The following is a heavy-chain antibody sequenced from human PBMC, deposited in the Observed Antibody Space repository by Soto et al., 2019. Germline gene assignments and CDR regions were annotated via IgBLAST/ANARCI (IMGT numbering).Heavy chain of an antibody. J-gene: IGHJ4*02. CDR2: IYYSGST. Sequence: PSETLSLTCSVSGGSISSGYYYWSWIRQPPGKGLEWIGNIYYSGSTNYNPSLKSRVTISVDTSKNQFSLKLSSVTAADTAVYYCARGSGQPHTNFDYWGQGTLVTVPS. CDR1: GGSISSGYYY. CDR3: ARGSGQPHTNFDY. D-gene: IGHD3-10*01. V-gene: IGHV4-61*01.